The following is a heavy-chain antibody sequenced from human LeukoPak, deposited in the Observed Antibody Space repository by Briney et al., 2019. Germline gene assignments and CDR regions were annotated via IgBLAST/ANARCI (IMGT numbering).Heavy chain of an antibody. CDR3: ARVPSRRQWLVQLNYYYMDV. D-gene: IGHD6-19*01. V-gene: IGHV4-4*07. J-gene: IGHJ6*03. CDR2: IYTSGST. Sequence: SETLSLTCTVSGGSISNYYWSWIRQPAGKGLEWIGRIYTSGSTNYNPSLKSRVTMSVDTSKNQFSLKLSSVTAADTAVYYCARVPSRRQWLVQLNYYYMDVWGKGTTVTVSS. CDR1: GGSISNYY.